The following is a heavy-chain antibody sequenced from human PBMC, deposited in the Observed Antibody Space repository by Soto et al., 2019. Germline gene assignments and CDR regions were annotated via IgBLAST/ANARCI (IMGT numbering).Heavy chain of an antibody. Sequence: QVQLVQSGAEVKKPGSSVKVSCKASGGTFSSYAISWVRQAPGQGLEWMGGIIPIFGTANYAQKFQGRVTISADESTSPAYMELSSLRSEDTAVYYCAISPLSLYDFWQDYWYFDLWGRGTLVTVSS. D-gene: IGHD3-3*01. CDR3: AISPLSLYDFWQDYWYFDL. J-gene: IGHJ2*01. CDR2: IIPIFGTA. V-gene: IGHV1-69*12. CDR1: GGTFSSYA.